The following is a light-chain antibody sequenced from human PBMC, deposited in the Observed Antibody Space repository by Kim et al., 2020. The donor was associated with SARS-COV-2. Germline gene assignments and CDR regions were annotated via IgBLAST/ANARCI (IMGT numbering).Light chain of an antibody. V-gene: IGLV3-27*01. Sequence: VSPGQAGDIPCTRDVLAKKYVRWFQQKPGQAPVVVIYKDYQRPSGIPERFSGSSSGTTVTLTISGAQVEDEADYYCYSAADNIGVFGGGTQLTVL. J-gene: IGLJ3*02. CDR3: YSAADNIGV. CDR1: VLAKKY. CDR2: KDY.